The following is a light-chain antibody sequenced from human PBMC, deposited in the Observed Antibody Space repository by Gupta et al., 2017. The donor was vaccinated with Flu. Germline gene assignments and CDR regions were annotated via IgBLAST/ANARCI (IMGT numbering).Light chain of an antibody. J-gene: IGLJ2*01. CDR1: KLGDKH. V-gene: IGLV3-1*01. CDR2: QDS. CDR3: QAWDSSTAV. Sequence: SYELTQPPSVSVSPGQTASSTCSGDKLGDKHVCRYHQKPGQSPVLVIYQDSKRPSGIPARFSGSNTGNSATLAIIETQAMDDADYYCQAWDSSTAVFGGGTKLTVL.